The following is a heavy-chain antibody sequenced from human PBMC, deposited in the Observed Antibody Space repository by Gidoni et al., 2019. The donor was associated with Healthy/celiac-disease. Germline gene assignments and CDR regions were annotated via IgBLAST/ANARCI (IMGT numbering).Heavy chain of an antibody. J-gene: IGHJ6*02. V-gene: IGHV1-8*01. CDR2: MNPNSGNT. CDR3: ARGRGRRWRSQGYYYYGMDV. Sequence: QVQLVQSGAEVKKPGASVKVSCKASGYTFTSYDINWVRKATGQGLEWMGWMNPNSGNTGYAQKFQGRVTMTRNTSISTAYMELSSLRSEDTAMYYCARGRGRRWRSQGYYYYGMDVWGQGTTVTVSS. CDR1: GYTFTSYD. D-gene: IGHD2-15*01.